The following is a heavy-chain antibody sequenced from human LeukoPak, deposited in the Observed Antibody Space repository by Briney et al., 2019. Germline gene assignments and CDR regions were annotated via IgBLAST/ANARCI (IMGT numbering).Heavy chain of an antibody. Sequence: GGSLRLSCAASGFTFSSYSMNWVRQAPGKGLEWVSSISSSSSYIYYADSVKGRFTISRDNAKNSLYLQMNSLRAEDTAVYYCARALVSGLTYYYDSSGYAFGYCGQGTLVTVSS. J-gene: IGHJ4*02. CDR2: ISSSSSYI. V-gene: IGHV3-21*01. CDR3: ARALVSGLTYYYDSSGYAFGY. CDR1: GFTFSSYS. D-gene: IGHD3-22*01.